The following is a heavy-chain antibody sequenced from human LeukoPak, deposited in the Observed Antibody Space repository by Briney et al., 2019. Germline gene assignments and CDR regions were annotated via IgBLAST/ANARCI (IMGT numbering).Heavy chain of an antibody. V-gene: IGHV4-34*01. J-gene: IGHJ5*02. CDR2: INHSGST. D-gene: IGHD3-3*01. CDR3: ASANYDFWSGYSRWSSWFDP. CDR1: GGSFSGYY. Sequence: SETLSLTCAVYGGSFSGYYWSWIRQPPGKGLEWIGEINHSGSTNYNPSLKSRVTISVDTSKNQFSLKLSSVTAADTAVYYCASANYDFWSGYSRWSSWFDPWGQGTLVTVSS.